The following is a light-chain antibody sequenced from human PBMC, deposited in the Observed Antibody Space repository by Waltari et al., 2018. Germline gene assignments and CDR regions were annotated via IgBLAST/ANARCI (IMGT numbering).Light chain of an antibody. J-gene: IGLJ1*01. CDR2: DVN. CDR3: CSYAGTYTYV. Sequence: QSALTQPRPVSGSPGQSVTISCTGTSSDVVSYNYVSWYQHHPGNAPKRIIYDVNKRPSGVPDRFSGSRSGNTASLTISGLQPEDEADYYCCSYAGTYTYVFESGTTVTVL. CDR1: SSDVVSYNY. V-gene: IGLV2-11*01.